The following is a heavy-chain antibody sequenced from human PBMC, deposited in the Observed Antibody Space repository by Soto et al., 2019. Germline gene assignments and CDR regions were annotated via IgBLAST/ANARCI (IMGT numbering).Heavy chain of an antibody. V-gene: IGHV1-69*02. Sequence: QVQLVQSGAEVKKPGSSVKVSCKASGGTFSSYTISWVRQAPGQGLEWMGRIIPILGIANYAQKFQGRVTIXAXXSTSTAYMELSSLRSEDTAVYYCARSRIAAAGGDYWGQGTLVTVSS. D-gene: IGHD6-13*01. J-gene: IGHJ4*02. CDR3: ARSRIAAAGGDY. CDR1: GGTFSSYT. CDR2: IIPILGIA.